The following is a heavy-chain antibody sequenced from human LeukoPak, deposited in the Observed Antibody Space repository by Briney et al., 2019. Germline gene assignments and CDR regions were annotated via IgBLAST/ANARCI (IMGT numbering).Heavy chain of an antibody. CDR3: ASASNSSGWYEGFYMDV. V-gene: IGHV1-46*01. J-gene: IGHJ6*03. CDR1: GFTFTNYN. Sequence: GASVKVSCKASGFTFTNYNLHWVRQAPGQRLEWMGIINPSGGSTNYAQNFQGRVTMTRDTSTSTAYMELRSLRSDDTAVYYCASASNSSGWYEGFYMDVWGKGTTVTISS. CDR2: INPSGGST. D-gene: IGHD6-19*01.